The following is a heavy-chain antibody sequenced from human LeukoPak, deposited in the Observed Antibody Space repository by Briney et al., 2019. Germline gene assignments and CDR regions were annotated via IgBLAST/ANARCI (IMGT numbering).Heavy chain of an antibody. J-gene: IGHJ6*02. CDR1: GYTFTSYG. V-gene: IGHV1-18*01. CDR2: ISAYNGNT. Sequence: ASVKVSCKASGYTFTSYGISWVRQAPGQGLEWMGWISAYNGNTNYAQKLQGRVTVTTDTSTSTAYMELRSLRSDDTAVYYCARKGYSYYYGMDVWGQGTTVTVSS. CDR3: ARKGYSYYYGMDV. D-gene: IGHD3-22*01.